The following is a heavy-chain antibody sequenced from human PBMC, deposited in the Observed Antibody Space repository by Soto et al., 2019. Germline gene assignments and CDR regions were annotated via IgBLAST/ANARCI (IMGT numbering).Heavy chain of an antibody. V-gene: IGHV4-59*01. Sequence: QVQLQESGPGLVKPSETLSLTCTISGVSITSYKWSWIRQSPGKGLEWIAYMYSSGSSSYNPSLKSRVTISVDTSKNQYSLKVNSATAVDTAVYYCAREWSAFDCWVQGILVTVSS. CDR1: GVSITSYK. CDR2: MYSSGSS. J-gene: IGHJ4*02. D-gene: IGHD2-15*01. CDR3: AREWSAFDC.